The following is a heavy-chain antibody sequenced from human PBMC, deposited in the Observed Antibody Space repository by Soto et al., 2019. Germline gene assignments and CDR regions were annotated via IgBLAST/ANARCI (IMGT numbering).Heavy chain of an antibody. CDR3: ARAYLKGEYYYGMDV. J-gene: IGHJ6*02. Sequence: ASVKVSCKASGYTFTGYYMHWVRQAPGQGLEWMGWINPNSGGTNYAQKFQGWVTMTRDTSISTAYMELSRLRSDDTAVYYCARAYLKGEYYYGMDVWGQGTTVTVSS. CDR2: INPNSGGT. V-gene: IGHV1-2*04. D-gene: IGHD3-16*01. CDR1: GYTFTGYY.